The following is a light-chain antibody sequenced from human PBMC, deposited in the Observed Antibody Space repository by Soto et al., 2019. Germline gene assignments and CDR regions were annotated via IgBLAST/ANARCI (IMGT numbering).Light chain of an antibody. CDR1: SSDVGTYNY. J-gene: IGLJ2*01. V-gene: IGLV2-8*01. Sequence: QSALTQPPSASGSLGQSVTISCTGSSSDVGTYNYVSWYQQYPGKAPKLMIYEVTKRPSGVPDRFSGSKSGNTASLTVSGLQADDEAHYYCSSYAGSNNFVVFGGGTKLTVL. CDR3: SSYAGSNNFVV. CDR2: EVT.